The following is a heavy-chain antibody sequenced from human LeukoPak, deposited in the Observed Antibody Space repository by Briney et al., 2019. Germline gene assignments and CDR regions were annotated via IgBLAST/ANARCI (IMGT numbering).Heavy chain of an antibody. CDR2: ITHSGSP. CDR1: SGSLSGYY. J-gene: IGHJ2*01. V-gene: IGHV4-34*01. Sequence: SETLSLTCGVSSGSLSGYYWRWIRQPPGAGLEWLGEITHSGSPNYNPSLKSRVTISGDTSKKQFALNLKSVTAADTGVYYCARGVDLWGRGTPVTVSS. CDR3: ARGVDL.